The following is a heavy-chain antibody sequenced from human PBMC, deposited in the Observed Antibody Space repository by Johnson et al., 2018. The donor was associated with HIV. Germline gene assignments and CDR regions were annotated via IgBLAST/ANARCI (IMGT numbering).Heavy chain of an antibody. CDR2: IKQDGSEK. V-gene: IGHV3-7*01. Sequence: EVQLVESGGGLVQPGGSLRLSCAASGFTFSTYWMNWVRLTPGKGLEWVANIKQDGSEKYYVDSVKARFTISRDNAKNSLYLQMNSLRAEDTAVYYCARGSSSGWSGGAFDIWGQGTMVTVSS. CDR3: ARGSSSGWSGGAFDI. J-gene: IGHJ3*02. D-gene: IGHD6-19*01. CDR1: GFTFSTYW.